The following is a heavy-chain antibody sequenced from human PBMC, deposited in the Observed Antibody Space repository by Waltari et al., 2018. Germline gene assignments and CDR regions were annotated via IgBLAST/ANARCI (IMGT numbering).Heavy chain of an antibody. D-gene: IGHD3-3*01. V-gene: IGHV1-69*13. CDR3: ARELPDFGVVRRSEAAFDI. CDR1: GGTFSSYA. J-gene: IGHJ3*02. Sequence: QVQLVQSGAEVKKPGSSVKVSCKASGGTFSSYAISWVRQAPGQGLEWMGGIIPIFGTANYAQKFQGRGTSTADESTSTAYMELSSLRSEDTAVYYCARELPDFGVVRRSEAAFDIWGQGTMVTVSS. CDR2: IIPIFGTA.